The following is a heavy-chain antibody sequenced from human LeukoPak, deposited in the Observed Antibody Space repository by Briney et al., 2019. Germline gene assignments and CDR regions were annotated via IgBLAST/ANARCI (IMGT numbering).Heavy chain of an antibody. Sequence: SETLSLTCAVSGGSISSGGYSWSWIRQPPGKGLEWIGYIYHSGSTYYNPSLKSRVTISVDRSKNQFSLKLSSVTAADTAVYCCARGDSSWRNWFDPWGQGTLVTVSS. V-gene: IGHV4-30-2*01. CDR2: IYHSGST. D-gene: IGHD6-13*01. CDR1: GGSISSGGYS. J-gene: IGHJ5*02. CDR3: ARGDSSWRNWFDP.